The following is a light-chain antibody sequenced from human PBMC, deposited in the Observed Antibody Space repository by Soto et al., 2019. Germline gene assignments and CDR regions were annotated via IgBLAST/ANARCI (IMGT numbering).Light chain of an antibody. CDR1: SGDVGAYDY. CDR2: EVT. CDR3: SSYAGSNYPYV. V-gene: IGLV2-8*01. Sequence: QSVLTQPPSAPGSPGQSVTISCTGTSGDVGAYDYVSWYQQHPGKAPKLLIYEVTKRPLGVPDRFSGSKSGNAASLTVSGLQAEDEADYYCSSYAGSNYPYVFGTGTKVTVL. J-gene: IGLJ1*01.